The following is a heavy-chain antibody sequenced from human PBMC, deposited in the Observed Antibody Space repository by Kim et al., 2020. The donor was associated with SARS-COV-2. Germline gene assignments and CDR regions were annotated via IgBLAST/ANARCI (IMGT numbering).Heavy chain of an antibody. J-gene: IGHJ6*04. V-gene: IGHV4-34*01. D-gene: IGHD2-8*02. CDR3: ARGRAGVVPTRVLGLGADYGYFLMDV. CDR2: INQGGSV. CDR1: GGSFSGYH. Sequence: SETLSLTCAVYGGSFSGYHWSWIRQPPGKGLEWIGEINQGGSVNYNPSLKSRVTISMDTSKNQFSLKVTSVTAADTGFYFCARGRAGVVPTRVLGLGADYGYFLMDVWGGETTLPLSS.